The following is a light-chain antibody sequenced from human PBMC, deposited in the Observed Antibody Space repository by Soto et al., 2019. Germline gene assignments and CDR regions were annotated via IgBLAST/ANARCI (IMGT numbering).Light chain of an antibody. CDR2: GAS. CDR1: QSVSSSF. J-gene: IGKJ5*01. Sequence: EIVLTQSPGTLSLSPGERATLXXRASQSVSSSFLAWYQQKRGQPPRXXIYGASSRASGTPARFSGSGSETDFTLTISSLEPEDFAVYYCQHRINWPLTFGQGTRLEIK. CDR3: QHRINWPLT. V-gene: IGKV3D-20*02.